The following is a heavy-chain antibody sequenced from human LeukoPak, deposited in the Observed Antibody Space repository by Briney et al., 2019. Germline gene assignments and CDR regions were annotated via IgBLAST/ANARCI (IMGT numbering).Heavy chain of an antibody. J-gene: IGHJ6*02. Sequence: GGSLRLSCTASGFDFTRYGFHWVRQAPGKGLEWVAKVTSGGSSKFYEDSVEGRFTISRDNSKNTLYLQMNGLRVEDTAVYSCAREGASYPPVYYYGLDVWGQGTTVTVPS. D-gene: IGHD1-26*01. V-gene: IGHV3-33*01. CDR3: AREGASYPPVYYYGLDV. CDR2: VTSGGSSK. CDR1: GFDFTRYG.